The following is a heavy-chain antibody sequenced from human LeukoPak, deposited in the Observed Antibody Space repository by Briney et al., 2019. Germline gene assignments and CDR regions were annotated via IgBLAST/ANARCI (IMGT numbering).Heavy chain of an antibody. D-gene: IGHD3-10*01. CDR2: INPSGGST. CDR1: GYAFTNYF. V-gene: IGHV1-46*01. CDR3: ARLGAYLRSFDY. J-gene: IGHJ4*02. Sequence: ASVKVSCKASGYAFTNYFMHWVRQAPGQGLEWMGIINPSGGSTTYAQKFQGRVTMTRDTSTITVYMELSSLTSEDTAVYYCARLGAYLRSFDYWGQGTLVTVSS.